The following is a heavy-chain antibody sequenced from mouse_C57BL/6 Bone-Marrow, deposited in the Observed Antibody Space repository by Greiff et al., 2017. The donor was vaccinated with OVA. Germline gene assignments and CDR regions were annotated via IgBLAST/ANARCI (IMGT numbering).Heavy chain of an antibody. CDR1: GFTFSSYA. CDR2: ISDGGSYT. J-gene: IGHJ1*03. V-gene: IGHV5-4*01. D-gene: IGHD1-1*01. CDR3: AREDYYYGSSPRYWYFDV. Sequence: DVHLVESGGGLVKPGGSLKLSCAASGFTFSSYAMSWVRQTPEKRLEWVATISDGGSYTYYPDNVKGRFTISRDNAKNNLYLQMSHLKSEDTAMYYCAREDYYYGSSPRYWYFDVWGTGTTVTVSS.